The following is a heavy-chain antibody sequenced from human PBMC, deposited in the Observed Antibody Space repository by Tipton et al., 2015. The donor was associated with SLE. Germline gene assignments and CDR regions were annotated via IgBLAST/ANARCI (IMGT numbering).Heavy chain of an antibody. V-gene: IGHV4-30-2*06. CDR3: GRVHWDYDFWSTFDN. J-gene: IGHJ4*02. CDR1: GGSISGGGYS. CDR2: FSHSGDS. D-gene: IGHD3-3*01. Sequence: TLSLTCDVSGGSISGGGYSWAWIRQSPERGLEWIGYFSHSGDSYYNPSLKSRVAMSVDTADNRFSLRLNSVTAADTAVYYCGRVHWDYDFWSTFDNWGQGILVTVSS.